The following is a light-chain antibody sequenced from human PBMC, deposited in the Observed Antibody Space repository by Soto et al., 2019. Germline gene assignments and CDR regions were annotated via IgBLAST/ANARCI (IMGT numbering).Light chain of an antibody. CDR2: WAS. CDR1: QSVLYSSNNKKY. J-gene: IGKJ4*01. Sequence: DIVMTRSPDSLAVSLGERATINCRSSQSVLYSSNNKKYLAWYQQKPGQPPKLLIYWASARESGVPDRFSGSGSGTDFTLTISSLQAEDVAVYYCQQYYSTPLTFGGGTKVDIK. V-gene: IGKV4-1*01. CDR3: QQYYSTPLT.